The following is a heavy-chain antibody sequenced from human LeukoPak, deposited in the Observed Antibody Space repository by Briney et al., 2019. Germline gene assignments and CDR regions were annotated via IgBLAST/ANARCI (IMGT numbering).Heavy chain of an antibody. J-gene: IGHJ3*02. Sequence: SETLSLTCTVSGVSISNDKYYWSWIRQRPGKGLEWIGDMYYSGSTSYNPSLKSRASISVDTSKSQFSLNLSSVTAADTAVYYCATPYCGAISCLDVFDIWGQGTLVTVSS. CDR2: MYYSGST. CDR1: GVSISNDKYY. D-gene: IGHD2-21*01. V-gene: IGHV4-31*03. CDR3: ATPYCGAISCLDVFDI.